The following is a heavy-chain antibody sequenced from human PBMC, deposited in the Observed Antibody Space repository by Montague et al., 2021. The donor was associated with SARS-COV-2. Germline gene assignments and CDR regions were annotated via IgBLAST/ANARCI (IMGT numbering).Heavy chain of an antibody. J-gene: IGHJ4*02. CDR1: GGSISSYT. Sequence: SETLSLTCTVSGGSISSYTWSWIRQPAGKGLEWIWHVNISEYIDYSPSLKSRVTMSLDTSNNQYSLKLSSVTAADTAVLYCARRRGGRYGGGYFDYWGQGSLVTVSS. V-gene: IGHV4-4*07. D-gene: IGHD1-26*01. CDR3: ARRRGGRYGGGYFDY. CDR2: VNISEYI.